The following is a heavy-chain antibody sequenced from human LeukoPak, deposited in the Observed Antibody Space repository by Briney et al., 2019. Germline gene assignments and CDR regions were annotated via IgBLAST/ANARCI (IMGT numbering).Heavy chain of an antibody. Sequence: SETLSLTCTVSGGSISSGTYYWGWIRQPPGKGLEWIGGIYYSGSTSYNPCLTSRVTISVDTSKNQFSLKLDSVTAADTAVYYCARNASDSGTSSFDYWGQGTLVTVSS. CDR3: ARNASDSGTSSFDY. J-gene: IGHJ4*02. V-gene: IGHV4-39*01. D-gene: IGHD1-26*01. CDR1: GGSISSGTYY. CDR2: IYYSGST.